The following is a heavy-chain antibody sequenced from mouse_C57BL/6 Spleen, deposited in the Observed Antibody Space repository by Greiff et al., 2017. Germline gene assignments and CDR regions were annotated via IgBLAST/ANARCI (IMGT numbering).Heavy chain of an antibody. CDR2: IYPGNSDT. J-gene: IGHJ3*01. D-gene: IGHD1-2*01. CDR3: YGAGEVPFAY. CDR1: GYTFTSYW. V-gene: IGHV1-5*01. Sequence: EVQLQQSGTVLARPGASVKMSCKTSGYTFTSYWMHWVKQRPGQGLEWIGAIYPGNSDTSYNQKFKGKAKLTAVTTSSTAYMELSSLTNEDSSVYYCYGAGEVPFAYWGQGTLVTVSA.